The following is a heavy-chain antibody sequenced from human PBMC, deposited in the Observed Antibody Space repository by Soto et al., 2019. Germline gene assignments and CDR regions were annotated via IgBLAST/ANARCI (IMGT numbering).Heavy chain of an antibody. D-gene: IGHD3-9*01. J-gene: IGHJ6*03. V-gene: IGHV3-23*01. CDR1: GFTFSSYA. CDR2: ITGSGGST. CDR3: ASMFNYDILTGSYYMDV. Sequence: GGSLRLSCAASGFTFSSYAMSWVRQAPGKGLEWVSAITGSGGSTYYADSVKGRFTISRDNSKDTLYLQMNSLRAEDTAVYYCASMFNYDILTGSYYMDVWGKGTTVTVSS.